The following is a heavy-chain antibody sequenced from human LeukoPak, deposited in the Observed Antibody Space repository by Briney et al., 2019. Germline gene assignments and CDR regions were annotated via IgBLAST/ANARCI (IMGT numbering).Heavy chain of an antibody. CDR2: IKSITDGGTT. CDR3: TTGPAGGIDDY. CDR1: GFTFSDAW. J-gene: IGHJ4*02. V-gene: IGHV3-15*01. D-gene: IGHD4-23*01. Sequence: GGSLRLSCAASGFTFSDAWMSWVRQAPAKGLEWVGRIKSITDGGTTDYAAPVKGRFTISRDDSKNTLYLQMNSLKTEDTAVYYCTTGPAGGIDDYWGQGTLVTVSS.